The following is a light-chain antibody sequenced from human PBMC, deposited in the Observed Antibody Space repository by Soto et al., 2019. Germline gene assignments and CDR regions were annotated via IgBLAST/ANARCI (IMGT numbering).Light chain of an antibody. J-gene: IGKJ4*01. V-gene: IGKV1-27*01. CDR2: AAS. CDR1: QAIYNY. CDR3: TKFSAVPT. Sequence: DIQMTQSPSSLSASVGDRVTITCRASQAIYNYLAWYQQKPGKVPTLLISAASTLQSGVPSRFSGSGSGTDITLTISSLQPEDVATYYCTKFSAVPTFGGGTKVEI.